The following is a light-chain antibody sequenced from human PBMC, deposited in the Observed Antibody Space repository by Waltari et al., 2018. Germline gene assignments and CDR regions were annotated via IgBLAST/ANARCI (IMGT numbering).Light chain of an antibody. CDR2: GVN. Sequence: QSVLTPSPSVSGAPGQTVTISCTGSGSNIGAGYDVHRYQQRPGEAPKLLIYGVNTRPLGVPDRFSGSQSGTSASLAIRGLQAEDEADYYCQSYDPSLSVVFGGGTKLTVV. V-gene: IGLV1-40*01. J-gene: IGLJ2*01. CDR3: QSYDPSLSVV. CDR1: GSNIGAGYD.